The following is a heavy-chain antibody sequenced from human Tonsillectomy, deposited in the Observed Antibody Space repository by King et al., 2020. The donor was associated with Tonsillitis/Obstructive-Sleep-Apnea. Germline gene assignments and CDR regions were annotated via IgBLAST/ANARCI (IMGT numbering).Heavy chain of an antibody. CDR3: ARAYYDILTGYLDDAFDI. CDR2: IYYSGST. J-gene: IGHJ3*02. V-gene: IGHV4-59*08. Sequence: QLQESGPGLVKPSETLSLTCTASGGSISSYYWSWIRQPPGKGLEWIGYIYYSGSTNYSPSIKSRVTISGDTSKNQFSLKLSSVTAADTAVYYCARAYYDILTGYLDDAFDIWGQGTMVTVSS. D-gene: IGHD3-9*01. CDR1: GGSISSYY.